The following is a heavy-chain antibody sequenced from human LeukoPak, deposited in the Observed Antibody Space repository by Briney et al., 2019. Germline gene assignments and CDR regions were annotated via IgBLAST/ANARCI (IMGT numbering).Heavy chain of an antibody. CDR1: GGSISSGGYY. CDR3: ARGPPVIYGSGSSFDY. D-gene: IGHD3-10*01. V-gene: IGHV4-31*03. CDR2: IYYSGST. J-gene: IGHJ4*02. Sequence: SETLSLTCTVSGGSISSGGYYWSWIRQHPGKGLEWIGYIYYSGSTYYNPSLKSRVTISVDTSKNQSSLKLSSVTAADTAVYYCARGPPVIYGSGSSFDYWGQGTLVTVSS.